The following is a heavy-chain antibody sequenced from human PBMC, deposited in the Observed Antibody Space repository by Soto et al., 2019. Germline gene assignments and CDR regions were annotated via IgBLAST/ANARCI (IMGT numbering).Heavy chain of an antibody. CDR1: GYTFTSYG. CDR2: ISAYNGNT. V-gene: IGHV1-18*01. J-gene: IGHJ6*02. CDR3: ARDLPTYYDFWSGYYGPYYYGMDV. Sequence: ASVKVSCKASGYTFTSYGISWLRQAPGQGLEWMGWISAYNGNTNYAQKLQGRATMTTDTSTSTAYMELRSLRSDDTAVYYCARDLPTYYDFWSGYYGPYYYGMDVWGQGTTVTVSS. D-gene: IGHD3-3*01.